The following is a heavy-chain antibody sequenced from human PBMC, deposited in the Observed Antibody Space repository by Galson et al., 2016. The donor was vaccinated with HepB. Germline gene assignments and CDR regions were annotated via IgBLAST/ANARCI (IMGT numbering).Heavy chain of an antibody. Sequence: SVKVSCKASGYSFATYCISWVRQAPGQGLEWMGEIIPNFGTANYAQGFQGRVTITADDSTNKAYMELSRLRSEDTAVYYGGKVEDGYNRHYYYGMDVWGQGTTVTVSS. V-gene: IGHV1-69*13. CDR2: IIPNFGTA. J-gene: IGHJ6*02. CDR1: GYSFATYC. CDR3: GKVEDGYNRHYYYGMDV. D-gene: IGHD5-24*01.